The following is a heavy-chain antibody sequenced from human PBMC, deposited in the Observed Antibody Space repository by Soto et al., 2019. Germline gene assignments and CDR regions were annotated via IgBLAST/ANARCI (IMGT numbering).Heavy chain of an antibody. D-gene: IGHD6-19*01. CDR3: AKDFGLSSGWYNWFDP. Sequence: PGGSLRLSCAASGFTFSSYAMSWVRQAPGKGLEWVSAMGGSGGSAYYADYVKGRFNISRDNSKNTLYLQKNSLRAEDSAVYYCAKDFGLSSGWYNWFDPRGQGTLVTVSS. J-gene: IGHJ5*02. CDR1: GFTFSSYA. CDR2: MGGSGGSA. V-gene: IGHV3-23*01.